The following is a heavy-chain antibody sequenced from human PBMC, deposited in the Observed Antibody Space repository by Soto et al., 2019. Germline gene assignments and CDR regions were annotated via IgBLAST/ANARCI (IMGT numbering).Heavy chain of an antibody. CDR1: GFPFRSYA. V-gene: IGHV3-23*01. CDR3: AKAGTHTYFDY. CDR2: LSVSGDNT. J-gene: IGHJ4*02. D-gene: IGHD1-1*01. Sequence: EVQLLESGGGLVQPGGSLRHSCAASGFPFRSYAMTWVRQAPGKGLEWVSSLSVSGDNTYYADSMKGRFTISRDNPKNTFYLHMSSLRADDTAEYYCAKAGTHTYFDYWGQGTLVTVSS.